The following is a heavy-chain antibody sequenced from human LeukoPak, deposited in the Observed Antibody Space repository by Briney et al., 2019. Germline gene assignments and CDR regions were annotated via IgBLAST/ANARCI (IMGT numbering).Heavy chain of an antibody. CDR3: ARAPFCGGDCYSRYFDL. V-gene: IGHV3-21*01. CDR2: ISSSSSYI. Sequence: GGSLRLSCAASGFTFSSYSMNWVRQAPGKGLEWVSSISSSSSYIYYADSVKGRFTISRDNAKNTLYLQMNSLRGEDTAVYYCARAPFCGGDCYSRYFDLWGRGTLVTVSS. J-gene: IGHJ2*01. D-gene: IGHD2-21*02. CDR1: GFTFSSYS.